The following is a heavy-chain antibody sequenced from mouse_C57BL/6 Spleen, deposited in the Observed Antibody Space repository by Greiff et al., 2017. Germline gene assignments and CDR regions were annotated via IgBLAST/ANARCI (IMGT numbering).Heavy chain of an antibody. J-gene: IGHJ4*01. Sequence: QVQLQQSGPELVKPGASVKISCKASGYAFSSSWMNWVKQRPGKGLEWIGRIYPGDGDTNYNGKFKGKATLTADKSSSTAYMQLSSLTSEDSAVYFCARTDPDYWGQGTSVTVSS. V-gene: IGHV1-82*01. CDR2: IYPGDGDT. CDR3: ARTDPDY. CDR1: GYAFSSSW.